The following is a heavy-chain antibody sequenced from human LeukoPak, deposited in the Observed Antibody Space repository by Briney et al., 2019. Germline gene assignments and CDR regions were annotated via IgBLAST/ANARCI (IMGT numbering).Heavy chain of an antibody. V-gene: IGHV4-59*08. CDR1: GVSITSYY. D-gene: IGHD2-15*01. Sequence: PSETLSLICTVSGVSITSYYWSWIRQPPGKGLEWIGSIYHSGSTNDNPSLKSRVTTSVDTSKNQFSLRLSSVTAADTAVYYCARHLCSGGICYSNDAFDIWGQGTMVTVSS. CDR2: IYHSGST. J-gene: IGHJ3*02. CDR3: ARHLCSGGICYSNDAFDI.